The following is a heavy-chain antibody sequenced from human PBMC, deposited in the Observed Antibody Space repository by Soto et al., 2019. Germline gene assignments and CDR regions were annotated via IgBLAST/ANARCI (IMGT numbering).Heavy chain of an antibody. CDR1: GGSFGGYS. CDR2: INHSGST. J-gene: IGHJ6*02. CDR3: AREGYYYGSGRGGMDV. Sequence: VQLQQWGAGRLKPSETLSLTCAVYGGSFGGYSWSWIRQPPGKGRGWIGEINHSGSTNYNPSLKSRVTISVDTSKNQFSLKLSSVTAADTAVYYCAREGYYYGSGRGGMDVWGQGTTVTVSS. D-gene: IGHD3-10*01. V-gene: IGHV4-34*01.